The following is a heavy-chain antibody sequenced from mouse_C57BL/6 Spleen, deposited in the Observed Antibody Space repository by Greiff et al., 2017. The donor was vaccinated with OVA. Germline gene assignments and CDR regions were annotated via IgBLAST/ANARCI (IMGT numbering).Heavy chain of an antibody. J-gene: IGHJ1*03. D-gene: IGHD1-1*01. CDR3: ARGGYGSSYVSWYFDV. CDR2: IDPANGNT. V-gene: IGHV14-3*01. CDR1: GFNIKNPY. Sequence: EVQLQQSVAELVRPGASVKLSCTASGFNIKNPYMHWVKQRPEQGLEWIGRIDPANGNTKYAPKFQGKATITADTSSNTGYLQLSSLTSEDTAIYYCARGGYGSSYVSWYFDVWGTGTTVTVSS.